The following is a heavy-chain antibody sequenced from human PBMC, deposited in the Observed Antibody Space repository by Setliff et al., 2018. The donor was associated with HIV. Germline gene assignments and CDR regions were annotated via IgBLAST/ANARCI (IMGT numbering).Heavy chain of an antibody. D-gene: IGHD4-17*01. CDR1: GGSISNNYW. CDR3: ASFFVTTVTNQDY. CDR2: INLSGGT. Sequence: PSETLSLTCAVSGGSISNNYWWSWVRQPPGKGLEWIGEINLSGGTNYIPSLKSRLTMSVDKSKNQVSMNLTSVTAADTAMYYCASFFVTTVTNQDYWGQGTPVTVSS. J-gene: IGHJ4*02. V-gene: IGHV4-4*02.